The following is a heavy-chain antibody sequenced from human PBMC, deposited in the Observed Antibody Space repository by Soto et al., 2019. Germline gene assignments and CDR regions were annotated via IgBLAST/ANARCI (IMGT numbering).Heavy chain of an antibody. CDR3: AKYPVTIFGVDPFDY. D-gene: IGHD3-3*01. CDR2: ISGSGGST. J-gene: IGHJ4*02. Sequence: GGSLRLSCAASGFTFSSYAMSWVGQAPGKGLEWVSAISGSGGSTYYADSVKGRFTISRDNSKNTLYLQMNSLRAEDTAVYYCAKYPVTIFGVDPFDYWGQGTLVTVSS. CDR1: GFTFSSYA. V-gene: IGHV3-23*01.